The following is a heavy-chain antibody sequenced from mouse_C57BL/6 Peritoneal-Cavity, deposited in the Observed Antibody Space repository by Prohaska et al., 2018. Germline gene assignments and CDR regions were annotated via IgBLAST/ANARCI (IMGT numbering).Heavy chain of an antibody. D-gene: IGHD2-1*01. CDR3: MSNGNSWY. V-gene: IGHV11-2*01. Sequence: EVQLLETGGGLVQPGGSRGLSCEGSGFTFSGFWMSWFRQTPGKTLEWIGDIKSDVSAIKYAPSIMDRLTIFRDNDKRTLLLQMSNERWDEKAIYHCMSNGNSWY. J-gene: IGHJ1*01. CDR1: GFTFSGFW. CDR2: IKSDVSAI.